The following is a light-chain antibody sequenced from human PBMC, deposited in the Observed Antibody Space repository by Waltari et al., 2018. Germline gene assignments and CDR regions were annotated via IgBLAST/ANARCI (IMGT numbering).Light chain of an antibody. Sequence: DIVMTQSPDSLAVPLGERATINCNSSETILFNSNNKNNLAWYQQKAGQPPKLLVYWASTRESGVPDRFSGSGSGTDFTLTISSLQAEDVAVYYCQQYYTVSRTFGQGTRVEIK. J-gene: IGKJ1*01. V-gene: IGKV4-1*01. CDR3: QQYYTVSRT. CDR1: ETILFNSNNKNN. CDR2: WAS.